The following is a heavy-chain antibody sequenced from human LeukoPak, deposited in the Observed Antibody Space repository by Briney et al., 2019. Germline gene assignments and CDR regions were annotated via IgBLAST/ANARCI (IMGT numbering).Heavy chain of an antibody. D-gene: IGHD3-16*01. J-gene: IGHJ3*02. Sequence: GASVKVSCKASGGTFSSYAISWVRQAPGQGLEWMGRIIPILGIANYAQKFQGRVTITADKSTSTAYMELSSLRSEDTAVYYCARGGGDPESGAFDIWGQGTMVTVSS. V-gene: IGHV1-69*04. CDR2: IIPILGIA. CDR1: GGTFSSYA. CDR3: ARGGGDPESGAFDI.